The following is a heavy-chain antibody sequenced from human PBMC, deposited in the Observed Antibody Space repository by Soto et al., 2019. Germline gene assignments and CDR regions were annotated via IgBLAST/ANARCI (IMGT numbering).Heavy chain of an antibody. D-gene: IGHD3-10*01. CDR3: ARGTRDPTTIWFGELLYFDY. V-gene: IGHV4-39*07. CDR1: GGSISSSSYY. CDR2: FYYSGST. J-gene: IGHJ4*02. Sequence: SETLSLTCTVSGGSISSSSYYWGWIRQPPGKGLEWIGSFYYSGSTYYNPSLKSRVTISVDTSKNQFSLKLSSVTAADTAVYYCARGTRDPTTIWFGELLYFDYWGQGTLVTVSS.